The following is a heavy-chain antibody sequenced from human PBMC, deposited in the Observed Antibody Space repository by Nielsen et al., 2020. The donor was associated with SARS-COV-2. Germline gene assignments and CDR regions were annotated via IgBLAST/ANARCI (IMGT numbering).Heavy chain of an antibody. CDR1: GFTFSDYA. J-gene: IGHJ6*02. Sequence: GESLKISCAASGFTFSDYAMAWVRQAPGKGLEWVSAISGSGASTYYADSVKGRFTMSRDNSKSTLYLQMNSLRAEDTAVYYCATERGYYGMDVWGQGTTVTVSS. D-gene: IGHD3-10*01. CDR3: ATERGYYGMDV. CDR2: ISGSGAST. V-gene: IGHV3-23*01.